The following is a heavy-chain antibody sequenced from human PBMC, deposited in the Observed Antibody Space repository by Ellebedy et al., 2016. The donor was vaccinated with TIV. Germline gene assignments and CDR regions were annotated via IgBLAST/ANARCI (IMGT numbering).Heavy chain of an antibody. V-gene: IGHV4-39*01. CDR1: GGSISSSSYY. CDR3: ARQGRSGWLRFDY. CDR2: IYYSGST. Sequence: MPSETLSLTCTVSGGSISSSSYYWGWIRQPPGKGLEWIGSIYYSGSTYYNPSLKSRVTISVDTSKNQFSLKLSSVTAADTAVYYCARQGRSGWLRFDYWGQGTLVTVSS. J-gene: IGHJ4*02. D-gene: IGHD5-12*01.